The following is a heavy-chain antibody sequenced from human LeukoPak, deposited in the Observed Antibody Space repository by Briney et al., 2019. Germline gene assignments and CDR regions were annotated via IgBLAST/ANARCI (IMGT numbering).Heavy chain of an antibody. CDR1: GFILQGANYA. CDR3: ARGQHWAFDY. D-gene: IGHD6-13*01. Sequence: PGGSLRHSRGPSGFILQGANYAMHDARLPRGGRVVWISFIDSGASTTWYADSVRGRFTISRDNAKASLYLQMSSLRDEDTAVYYWARGQHWAFDYWGQGTLVTVSS. J-gene: IGHJ4*02. CDR2: IDSGASTT. V-gene: IGHV3-48*02.